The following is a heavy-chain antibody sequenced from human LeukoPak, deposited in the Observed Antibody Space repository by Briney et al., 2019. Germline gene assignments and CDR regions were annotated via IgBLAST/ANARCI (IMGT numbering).Heavy chain of an antibody. J-gene: IGHJ4*02. Sequence: SQTLSLTCTVSGGSISSGSYYWSWIRQPAGKGLEWIGRIYTSGSTNYNPSLKSRVTISVDTSKNQFSLKLSSVTAADTAVYYCARRYSGSYYHYWGQGTLVTISS. CDR2: IYTSGST. CDR1: GGSISSGSYY. CDR3: ARRYSGSYYHY. D-gene: IGHD1-26*01. V-gene: IGHV4-61*02.